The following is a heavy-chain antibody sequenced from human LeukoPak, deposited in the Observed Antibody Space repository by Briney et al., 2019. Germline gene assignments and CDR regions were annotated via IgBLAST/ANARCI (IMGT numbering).Heavy chain of an antibody. D-gene: IGHD2-8*02. CDR3: TAYCTGCAFYSRRGYYFDY. Sequence: GGSLRLSCAGSGFTFSDVWLSWVRQAPGKGLEWVGRIKSKRDGGTTDYAAPVKGRFTISRDDSTNTLYLQLNSPKIEDTAVYYCTAYCTGCAFYSRRGYYFDYWGQGTLLTVAS. J-gene: IGHJ4*02. CDR1: GFTFSDVW. CDR2: IKSKRDGGTT. V-gene: IGHV3-15*01.